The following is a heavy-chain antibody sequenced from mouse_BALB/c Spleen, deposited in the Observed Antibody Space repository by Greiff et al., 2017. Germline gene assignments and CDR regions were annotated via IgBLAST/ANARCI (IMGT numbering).Heavy chain of an antibody. CDR2: ISYSGST. Sequence: EVQLQESGPGLVKPSQSLSLTCTVTGYSITSDYAWNWIRQFPGNKLEWMGYISYSGSTSYNPSLKSRISITRDTSKNQFFLQLNSVTTEDTATYYCARDAWFADWGQGTLVTVSA. V-gene: IGHV3-2*02. CDR1: GYSITSDYA. CDR3: ARDAWFAD. J-gene: IGHJ3*01.